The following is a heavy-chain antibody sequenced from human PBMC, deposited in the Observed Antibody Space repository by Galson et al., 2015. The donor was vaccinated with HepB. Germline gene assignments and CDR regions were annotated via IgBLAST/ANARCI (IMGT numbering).Heavy chain of an antibody. D-gene: IGHD3-9*01. CDR1: GGSISSGGYS. V-gene: IGHV4-30-2*01. Sequence: LSLTCAVSGGSISSGGYSWSWIRQPPGKGLEWIGYIYHSGSTYYNPSLKSRVTISVDRSKNQFSLKLSSVTAADTAVYYCARDISSVGMDVWGQGTTVTVSS. CDR2: IYHSGST. CDR3: ARDISSVGMDV. J-gene: IGHJ6*02.